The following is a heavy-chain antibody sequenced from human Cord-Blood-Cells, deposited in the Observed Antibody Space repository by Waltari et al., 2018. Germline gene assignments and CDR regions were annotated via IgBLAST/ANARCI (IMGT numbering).Heavy chain of an antibody. D-gene: IGHD4-17*01. V-gene: IGHV2-70*01. CDR3: ARNYGGNSYFDY. CDR2: IDWDDDK. CDR1: GFSLSTSGMC. J-gene: IGHJ4*02. Sequence: QVTLRESGPALVKPTQTLTLTCTFSGFSLSTSGMCVSWIRQPPGKALEWLALIDWDDDKYYSTSLKTRLTISKDTSKTQVVLTMTNMDPVDTATYYCARNYGGNSYFDYWGQGTLVTVSS.